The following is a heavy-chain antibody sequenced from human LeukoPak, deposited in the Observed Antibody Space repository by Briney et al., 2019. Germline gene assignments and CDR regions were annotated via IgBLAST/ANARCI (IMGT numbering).Heavy chain of an antibody. CDR1: GYSLTELS. CDR2: FDPGDAET. D-gene: IGHD3-22*01. J-gene: IGHJ3*02. V-gene: IGHV1-24*01. Sequence: ASVKVSCKVSGYSLTELSMHWVRQSLGKGLEWMGAFDPGDAETIYAQNFQGRVTLTEDTSTDTAYMELTSLRAEDTALYYCATFVPYSDNSDFYIHAFHNWGRGTMVTVSS. CDR3: ATFVPYSDNSDFYIHAFHN.